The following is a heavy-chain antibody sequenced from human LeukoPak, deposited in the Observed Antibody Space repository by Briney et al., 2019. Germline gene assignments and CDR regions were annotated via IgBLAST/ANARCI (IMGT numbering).Heavy chain of an antibody. CDR1: GGSISSYY. V-gene: IGHV4-34*01. J-gene: IGHJ4*02. CDR3: ARGPYDSSRD. Sequence: SETLSLTCTVSGGSISSYYWSWIRQPPGKGLEWIGEINHSGNTNYNPSLKSRVTISVDTSKNQFSLKLSSVTAADTAVYCCARGPYDSSRDWGQGTLVTVSS. CDR2: INHSGNT. D-gene: IGHD3-22*01.